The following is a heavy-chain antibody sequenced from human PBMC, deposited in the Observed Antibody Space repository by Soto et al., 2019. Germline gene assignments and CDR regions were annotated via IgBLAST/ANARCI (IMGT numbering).Heavy chain of an antibody. CDR1: GVSLTSYS. D-gene: IGHD6-19*01. V-gene: IGHV3-21*04. CDR3: ARDRVPGHTRGQFDL. Sequence: PGGSLRLSCAAAGVSLTSYSMNWVRQAPGMGLEWVAAINSDSTYIYYEDSLKGRFTISRDNAKNSLYLQMNSLRVEDTAFYYCARDRVPGHTRGQFDLWGQGTLVTVSS. CDR2: INSDSTYI. J-gene: IGHJ4*02.